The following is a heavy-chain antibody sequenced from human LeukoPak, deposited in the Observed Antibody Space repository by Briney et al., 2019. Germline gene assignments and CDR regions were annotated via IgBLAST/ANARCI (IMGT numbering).Heavy chain of an antibody. Sequence: RGSVKVSCKASGYTFTSYYMHSVRQTPGQGLEWMGIINPSGGTTSYAQKFQGGFTMTRDTSTSTVYMELSSLRSEDTDVYYCAREVGATSSIDYWGQGTLVTVSS. D-gene: IGHD1-26*01. V-gene: IGHV1-46*03. CDR2: INPSGGTT. J-gene: IGHJ4*02. CDR3: AREVGATSSIDY. CDR1: GYTFTSYY.